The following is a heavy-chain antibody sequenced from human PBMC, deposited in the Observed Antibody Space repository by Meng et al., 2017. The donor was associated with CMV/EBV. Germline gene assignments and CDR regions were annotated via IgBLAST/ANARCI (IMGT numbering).Heavy chain of an antibody. J-gene: IGHJ6*02. CDR2: VKSDASST. CDR1: GFTLSNYC. D-gene: IGHD2-2*01. Sequence: GGSLRLSCAASGFTLSNYCIHWVRQAPGKGLMWVSRVKSDASSTNYADSVKGRFTFSRDNSKNTVYLQMDRLRDEDTAIYYCAKGCVRYCSNPRCFGDYDYYYVLDVWGQGTTVTVSS. CDR3: AKGCVRYCSNPRCFGDYDYYYVLDV. V-gene: IGHV3-74*01.